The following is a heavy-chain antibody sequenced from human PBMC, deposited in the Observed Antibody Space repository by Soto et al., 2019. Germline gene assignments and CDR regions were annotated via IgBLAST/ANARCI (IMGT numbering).Heavy chain of an antibody. J-gene: IGHJ5*02. CDR2: INSDGSIT. CDR3: ATVVEEVRAYDL. D-gene: IGHD2-15*01. Sequence: APGKGLVWVSRINSDGSITSYADSVKGRFTISRDNAKNTVYLLMNSLSVEDTAVYYCATVVEEVRAYDLWGQGTLVTVSS. V-gene: IGHV3-74*01.